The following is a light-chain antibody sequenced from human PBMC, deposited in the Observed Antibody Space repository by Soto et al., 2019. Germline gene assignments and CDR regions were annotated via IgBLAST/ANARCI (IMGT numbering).Light chain of an antibody. CDR3: SSYTSSSTRV. Sequence: QSALTQPASVSGSPGQSITISCTGTSSDIGGYNYVSWYQQHPGKAPKLMIYEVSNRPSGVSNRFSGSKSGNTASLTISGXXXXXXXXXXCSSYTSSSTRVFGGGTK. CDR1: SSDIGGYNY. CDR2: EVS. J-gene: IGLJ3*02. V-gene: IGLV2-14*01.